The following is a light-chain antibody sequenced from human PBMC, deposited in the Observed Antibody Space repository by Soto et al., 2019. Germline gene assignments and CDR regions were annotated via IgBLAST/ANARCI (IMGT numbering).Light chain of an antibody. CDR2: DAS. CDR1: QSISNW. V-gene: IGKV1-5*01. Sequence: GDRVTITCRASQSISNWLAWYQQKPGKAPKLLIYDASSLERGVPSRFSGSGSGTEFTLTISSLQPDDFAVYYCQHYGYPQWTFGQGTKVDI. J-gene: IGKJ1*01. CDR3: QHYGYPQWT.